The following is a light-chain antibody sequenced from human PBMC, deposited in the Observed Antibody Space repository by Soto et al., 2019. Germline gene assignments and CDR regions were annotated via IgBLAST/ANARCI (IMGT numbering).Light chain of an antibody. V-gene: IGLV2-14*01. CDR1: SSDVGTYNY. CDR3: SSYTGSSTSVV. Sequence: QSALTQPASVSGSPGQSITISCTGTSSDVGTYNYVSWYQQHPGKAPKLMIYDVSHRPSGVSDRFSGSKSGNTASLTISGLQAEDEADYYCSSYTGSSTSVVFGGGTKLTVL. CDR2: DVS. J-gene: IGLJ2*01.